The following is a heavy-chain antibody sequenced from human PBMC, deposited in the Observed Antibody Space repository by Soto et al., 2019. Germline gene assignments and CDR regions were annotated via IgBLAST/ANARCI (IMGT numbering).Heavy chain of an antibody. CDR1: GGSINSYC. Sequence: SETLSLTCTVSGGSINSYCWSWIRQPPGKGLEWIAYIFDSGNANYNPSLRSRVTISVDTSKNQFSLKLTSVTAADTAVYYCARHRRTTVAKFYFDNWGQGALVTVSS. V-gene: IGHV4-59*08. CDR2: IFDSGNA. D-gene: IGHD4-4*01. CDR3: ARHRRTTVAKFYFDN. J-gene: IGHJ4*02.